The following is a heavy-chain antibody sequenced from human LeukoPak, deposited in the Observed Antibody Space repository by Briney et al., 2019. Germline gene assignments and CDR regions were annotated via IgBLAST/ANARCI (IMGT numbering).Heavy chain of an antibody. Sequence: PGGSLRLSCAASGFTFDDYGMSWVRQAPGKGLEWVSGINWNGGSTGYADSVKGRFTISRDNAKNSLYLQMNSLRAEDTAVYYCAKGGIVGARFDPWGQGTLVTVSS. V-gene: IGHV3-20*04. CDR1: GFTFDDYG. D-gene: IGHD1-26*01. CDR3: AKGGIVGARFDP. J-gene: IGHJ5*02. CDR2: INWNGGST.